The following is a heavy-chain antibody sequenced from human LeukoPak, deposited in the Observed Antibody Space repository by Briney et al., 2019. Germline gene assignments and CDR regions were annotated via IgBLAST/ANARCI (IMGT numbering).Heavy chain of an antibody. J-gene: IGHJ5*02. CDR1: GGSISSYY. CDR3: ARHRRYDFWSGYYTDGNWFDP. V-gene: IGHV4-59*08. CDR2: IYYSGST. D-gene: IGHD3-3*01. Sequence: SETLSLTCTVSGGSISSYYWSWIRQPPGKGLEWIGYIYYSGSTNYNPSLKSRVTISVDTSKNQFSLKLSSVTAADTAVYYCARHRRYDFWSGYYTDGNWFDPWGQGTLVTVSS.